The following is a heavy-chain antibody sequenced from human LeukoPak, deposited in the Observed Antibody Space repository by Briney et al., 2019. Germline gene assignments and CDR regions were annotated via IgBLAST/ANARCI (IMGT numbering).Heavy chain of an antibody. CDR3: ARAVAGTDEIDS. J-gene: IGHJ4*02. CDR2: IGSGGDT. CDR1: GFSFSSYD. Sequence: GGSLRLSCAGSGFSFSSYDMLWVRQATGKGLEWVSAIGSGGDTYYAGSVKGRFTISRESAKSSFYLQMNSLSAGDTAVYFCARAVAGTDEIDSWGQGTLVTVSS. V-gene: IGHV3-13*01. D-gene: IGHD6-19*01.